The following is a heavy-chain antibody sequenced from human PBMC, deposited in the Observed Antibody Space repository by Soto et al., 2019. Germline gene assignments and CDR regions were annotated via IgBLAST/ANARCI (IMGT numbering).Heavy chain of an antibody. J-gene: IGHJ4*02. V-gene: IGHV3-74*01. D-gene: IGHD2-21*01. CDR3: ARDGEGF. Sequence: LRLSCAASGFTFSSNWMHWVRRVPGGGLVWVARINTDGSETNYVDSVKGRFTVSRDNAKNTLYLQMNSLRVEDTAVYYCARDGEGFWGQGTLVTVSS. CDR2: INTDGSET. CDR1: GFTFSSNW.